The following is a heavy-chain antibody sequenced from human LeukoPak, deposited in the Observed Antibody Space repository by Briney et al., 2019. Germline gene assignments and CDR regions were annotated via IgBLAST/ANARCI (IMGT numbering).Heavy chain of an antibody. J-gene: IGHJ5*02. CDR3: ARGGYCSSTSCRDDNWFDP. V-gene: IGHV4-34*01. CDR1: GGSFSGYY. D-gene: IGHD2-2*01. CDR2: INHSGST. Sequence: KPSETLSLTCAVYGGSFSGYYWSWIRQPPGKGLEWIGEINHSGSTNYNPSLKSRVTISVDTSKNQFSLKLSSVTAADTAVYYCARGGYCSSTSCRDDNWFDPWGQGTLVTVSS.